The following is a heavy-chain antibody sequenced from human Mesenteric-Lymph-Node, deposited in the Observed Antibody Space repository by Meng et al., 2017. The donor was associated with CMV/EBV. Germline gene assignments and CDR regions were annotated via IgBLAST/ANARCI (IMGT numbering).Heavy chain of an antibody. CDR3: TRSGVGWELRPYYFDY. J-gene: IGHJ4*02. D-gene: IGHD2-15*01. V-gene: IGHV3-49*04. CDR1: GFTFGGYG. CDR2: IRSKAYGATA. Sequence: GGSLRLSCSGSGFTFGGYGMSWVRQAPGRGLELVGFIRSKAYGATAEYAASVRGRFTISRDDSRSLVYLEMNSLTSDDTAVYYCTRSGVGWELRPYYFDYWGQGTPVTVSS.